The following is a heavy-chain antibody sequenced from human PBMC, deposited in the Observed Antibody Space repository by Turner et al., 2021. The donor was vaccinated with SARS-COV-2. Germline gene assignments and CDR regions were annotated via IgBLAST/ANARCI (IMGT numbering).Heavy chain of an antibody. CDR2: FEPEDGET. D-gene: IGHD6-19*01. CDR1: GYTLPELS. J-gene: IGHJ6*02. Sequence: QVQLVQSGAEVKKPGASVKVSCKVSGYTLPELSMHWVRQAPGKGLEWMGGFEPEDGETIYAQKFQGRVTMTEDTSTDTAYMELSSLRSEDTAVYYCATGVAVAGTPSKYYYYYGMDVWGQGTTVTVSS. V-gene: IGHV1-24*01. CDR3: ATGVAVAGTPSKYYYYYGMDV.